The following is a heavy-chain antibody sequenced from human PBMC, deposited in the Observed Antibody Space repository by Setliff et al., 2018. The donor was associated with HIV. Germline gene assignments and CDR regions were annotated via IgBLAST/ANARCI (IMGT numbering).Heavy chain of an antibody. Sequence: SDTLSLTCDVSGFSISSRYYWGWIRQPPGKGLEWIGSIYHTGSTYYNPSLKSRVTMSVDTSKNRFSLKLSSVTAADTAIFYCARHAGSGARDDAFDIWGQGPLVTVSS. CDR3: ARHAGSGARDDAFDI. CDR2: IYHTGST. CDR1: GFSISSRYY. D-gene: IGHD6-19*01. J-gene: IGHJ3*02. V-gene: IGHV4-38-2*01.